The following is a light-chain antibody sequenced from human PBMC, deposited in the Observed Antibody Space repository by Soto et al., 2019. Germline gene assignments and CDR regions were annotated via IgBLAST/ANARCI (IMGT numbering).Light chain of an antibody. CDR1: QSIASD. J-gene: IGKJ1*01. CDR2: AAS. CDR3: QQTYITPWT. Sequence: DIQMTQSPSSLSASVQNRVIITCRTSQSIASDLNWYQQKPGKAPRLLIYAASSLQSGVPSRFRGSGSGTDFTLTISSLQLEDFATYYCQQTYITPWTFGQGTKVEIE. V-gene: IGKV1-39*01.